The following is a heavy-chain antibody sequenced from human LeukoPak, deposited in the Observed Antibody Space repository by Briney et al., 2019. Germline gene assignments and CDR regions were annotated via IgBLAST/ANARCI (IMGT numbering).Heavy chain of an antibody. CDR3: VRDRVLGAFDI. CDR1: GGSISSYS. CDR2: IYYSGST. Sequence: SETLSLTCTVSGGSISSYSWTWIRQPPGKGLEWIGSIYYSGSTNYNPSLKSRVTISVDTSKNQFSLKLSSVTAADTAVYYCVRDRVLGAFDICGKGTMVAVSS. J-gene: IGHJ3*02. V-gene: IGHV4-59*01. D-gene: IGHD3-16*01.